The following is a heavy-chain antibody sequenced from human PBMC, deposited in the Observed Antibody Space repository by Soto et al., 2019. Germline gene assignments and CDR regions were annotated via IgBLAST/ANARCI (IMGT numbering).Heavy chain of an antibody. CDR3: ARSRIDYDFWSGLYYYMDV. J-gene: IGHJ6*03. CDR1: GYTLTELS. CDR2: FDPEDGGT. Sequence: ASVKVSCKVSGYTLTELSMHWVRQAPGKGLEWMGGFDPEDGGTIYAQKFQGRVTMTGNTSISTAYMELSSLRSEDTAVYYCARSRIDYDFWSGLYYYMDVWGKGTTVTVSS. D-gene: IGHD3-3*01. V-gene: IGHV1-24*01.